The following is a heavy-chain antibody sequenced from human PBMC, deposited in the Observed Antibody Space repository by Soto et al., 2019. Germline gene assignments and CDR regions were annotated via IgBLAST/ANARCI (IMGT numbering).Heavy chain of an antibody. CDR3: AKGRGALTVVSNWFDP. V-gene: IGHV3-9*01. CDR2: INWNSGIT. D-gene: IGHD3-22*01. J-gene: IGHJ5*02. Sequence: EVQLVESGGGLVQPGRSLRLSCAAIGFTFEDHAMHWIRQVPGKGLEWVAGINWNSGITGYADSVKGRFTISRDNANNSLHLEMNRLKSEDTALYYCAKGRGALTVVSNWFDPWGQGTLVTVSS. CDR1: GFTFEDHA.